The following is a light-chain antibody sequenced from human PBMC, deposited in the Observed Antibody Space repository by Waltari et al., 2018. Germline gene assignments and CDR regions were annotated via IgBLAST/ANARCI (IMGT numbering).Light chain of an antibody. V-gene: IGLV2-23*02. CDR3: CSYAGSRTWV. Sequence: QSALTQPASVSGSPGQSISISCIGTSSDIGTFTLVSWYLQYPGTAPNLRIYDVGQRPSGVSNRFSGSKSGNTASLTISGLQAEDEAIYYCCSYAGSRTWVFGGGAKLTVL. CDR2: DVG. J-gene: IGLJ3*02. CDR1: SSDIGTFTL.